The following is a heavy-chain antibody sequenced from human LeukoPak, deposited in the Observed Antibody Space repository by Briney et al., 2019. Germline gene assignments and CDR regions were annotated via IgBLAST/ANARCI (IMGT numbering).Heavy chain of an antibody. V-gene: IGHV3-30-3*01. J-gene: IGHJ4*02. CDR3: ARALRALVPAAILGDY. CDR2: ISYDGSNK. CDR1: GFTFSSYA. D-gene: IGHD2-2*01. Sequence: GGSLRLSCAASGFTFSSYAMHWVRQAPGKGLEWVAVISYDGSNKYYADSVKGRFTISRDNSKNTLYLQMNGLRAEDTAVYYCARALRALVPAAILGDYWGQEPLVTVSS.